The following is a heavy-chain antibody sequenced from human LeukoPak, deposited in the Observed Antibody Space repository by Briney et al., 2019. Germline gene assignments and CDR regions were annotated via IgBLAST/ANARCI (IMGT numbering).Heavy chain of an antibody. D-gene: IGHD2-15*01. CDR3: ARDIAANWFDS. J-gene: IGHJ5*01. CDR2: IHYSGST. Sequence: PSETLSLTCTVSGGSISSYYWNWIRQPPGKGLEWIRYIHYSGSTNYNPSLKSRVTISVDTPKNQFSLKLTSVTAADTAVYYCARDIAANWFDSWGQGTLVTVSS. V-gene: IGHV4-59*01. CDR1: GGSISSYY.